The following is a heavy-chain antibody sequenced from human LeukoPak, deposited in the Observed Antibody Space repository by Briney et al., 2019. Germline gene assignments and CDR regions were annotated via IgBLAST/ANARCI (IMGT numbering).Heavy chain of an antibody. J-gene: IGHJ6*02. CDR3: ASPIAARQGYYYYGMDV. V-gene: IGHV3-23*01. CDR1: GFTFSSYA. CDR2: ISGSGGST. Sequence: GGSLRLSCAASGFTFSSYAMSWVRQAPGKGLEWVSAISGSGGSTYYADSVKGRFTISRDNSKNPLYLQMNSLRAEDTAVYYCASPIAARQGYYYYGMDVWGQGTTVTVSS. D-gene: IGHD6-6*01.